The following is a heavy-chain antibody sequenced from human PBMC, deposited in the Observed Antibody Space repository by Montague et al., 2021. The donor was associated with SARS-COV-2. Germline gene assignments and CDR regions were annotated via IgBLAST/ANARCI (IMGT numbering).Heavy chain of an antibody. Sequence: SLRLSCAASGFTFSNYDMNWVRQAPGKGPEWISSISTSAYPTSYAGSVKGRFTISRDDSKNSLYLQMNSLRAEDTAVYYCTRDYRSIVGDGLDIWGQGTKVTVSS. D-gene: IGHD3-16*02. CDR1: GFTFSNYD. CDR3: TRDYRSIVGDGLDI. CDR2: ISTSAYPT. J-gene: IGHJ3*02. V-gene: IGHV3-48*03.